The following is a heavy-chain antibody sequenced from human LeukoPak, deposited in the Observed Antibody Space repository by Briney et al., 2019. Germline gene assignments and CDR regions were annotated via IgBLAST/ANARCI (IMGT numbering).Heavy chain of an antibody. D-gene: IGHD4-17*01. Sequence: GGSLRLSCAASGFTVSSNYMSWVRQAPGKGLEWVSVIYSGGSTYYADSVKGRFTISRDNSKNTLHLQMNSLRAEDTAVYYCARESNYGDSAFFYYYYGMDVWGQGTTVTVSS. J-gene: IGHJ6*02. CDR2: IYSGGST. CDR3: ARESNYGDSAFFYYYYGMDV. V-gene: IGHV3-53*01. CDR1: GFTVSSNY.